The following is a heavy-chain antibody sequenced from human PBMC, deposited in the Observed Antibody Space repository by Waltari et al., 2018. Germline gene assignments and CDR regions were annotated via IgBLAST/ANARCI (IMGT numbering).Heavy chain of an antibody. CDR3: ARDPLYGSYEFDC. D-gene: IGHD1-26*01. CDR2: ISWNSDYI. CDR1: GFPLTDYA. Sequence: EVQLVESGGGWVQPGRSLRLSCAASGFPLTDYAMHWVRQAPGKGLEWVSGISWNSDYINYADSVKGRFTISRDKNFLYLQMNSLRAEDTAFYYCARDPLYGSYEFDCWGQGTLVTVSS. J-gene: IGHJ4*02. V-gene: IGHV3-9*01.